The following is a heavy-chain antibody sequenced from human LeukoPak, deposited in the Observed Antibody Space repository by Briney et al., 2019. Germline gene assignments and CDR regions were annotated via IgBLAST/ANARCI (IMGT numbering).Heavy chain of an antibody. J-gene: IGHJ3*02. CDR3: AKGPVDVGILWKDAFDI. Sequence: VGSLRLSCTASGFTFSSYGMHWVRQAPGKGLEWVGFIRSDGSNKYYADSVKGRFTISRDNSKNTLYLQMNSLRAEDTAVYYCAKGPVDVGILWKDAFDIWGQGTMLTVSS. CDR1: GFTFSSYG. CDR2: IRSDGSNK. V-gene: IGHV3-30*02. D-gene: IGHD2-21*01.